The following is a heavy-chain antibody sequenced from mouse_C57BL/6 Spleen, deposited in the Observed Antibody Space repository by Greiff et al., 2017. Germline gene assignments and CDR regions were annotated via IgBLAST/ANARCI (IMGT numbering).Heavy chain of an antibody. CDR1: GFTFSSYA. Sequence: EVQLQESGEGLVKPGGSLKLSCAASGFTFSSYAMSWVRQTPEKRLEWVAYISSGGDYIYYADTVKGRFTISRDNARNTLYLQMSSLKSEDTAMYYCTRAGYDGYAMDYWGQGTSVTVSS. J-gene: IGHJ4*01. V-gene: IGHV5-9-1*02. D-gene: IGHD2-2*01. CDR3: TRAGYDGYAMDY. CDR2: ISSGGDYI.